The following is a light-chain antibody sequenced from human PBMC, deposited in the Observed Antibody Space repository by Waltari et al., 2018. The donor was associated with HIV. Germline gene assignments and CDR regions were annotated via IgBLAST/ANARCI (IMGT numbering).Light chain of an antibody. V-gene: IGLV1-40*01. J-gene: IGLJ3*02. CDR3: QSYDASLSGLWV. Sequence: HSTLTQPPSVSGAPRQRITISCAGNISNLGAGSAVHWYQQFPGSSPKLLIFHNHTRPSGVPDRFPGSKSGPSASLAITGLQTEDEADDYCQSYDASLSGLWVFGGGTRLTVL. CDR1: ISNLGAGSA. CDR2: HNH.